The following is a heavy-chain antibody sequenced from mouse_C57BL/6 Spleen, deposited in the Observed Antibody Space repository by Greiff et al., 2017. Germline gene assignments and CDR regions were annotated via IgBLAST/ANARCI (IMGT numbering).Heavy chain of an antibody. CDR3: ARERIYYDYDDWYFDV. Sequence: VHVKQSGPELVKPGASVKISCKASGYSFTDYNMNWVKQSNGKSLEWIGVINPNYGTTSYNQKFKGKATLTVDQSSSTAYMQLNSLTSEDSAVYYCARERIYYDYDDWYFDVWGTGTTVTVSS. J-gene: IGHJ1*03. D-gene: IGHD2-4*01. V-gene: IGHV1-39*01. CDR1: GYSFTDYN. CDR2: INPNYGTT.